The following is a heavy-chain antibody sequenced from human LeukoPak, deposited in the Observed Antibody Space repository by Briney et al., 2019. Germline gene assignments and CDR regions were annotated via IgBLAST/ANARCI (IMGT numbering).Heavy chain of an antibody. CDR2: TYYRGSS. CDR3: ARDFRGSVDAFDI. J-gene: IGHJ3*02. CDR1: GGSISGYY. Sequence: SETLSLTCVVSGGSISGYYWTWIRQPPGKGLEWIGYTYYRGSSSFNPSLRSRVTISVDMSKNQVSLKLTSVTAADTAVYYCARDFRGSVDAFDIWGQGTMVAVSS. V-gene: IGHV4-59*01.